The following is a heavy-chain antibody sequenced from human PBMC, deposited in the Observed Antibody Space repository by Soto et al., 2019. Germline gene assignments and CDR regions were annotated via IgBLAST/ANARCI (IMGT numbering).Heavy chain of an antibody. J-gene: IGHJ5*02. Sequence: GGSLRLSCAASGFTFSDYEMTWVRQAPGKGLEWVSYISSSGKTIHYSDSVKGRFTISRDNAKKSLSLQMNSLRAEDTAVYYCARGTIREVITLSFASWGQGTLVTVSS. V-gene: IGHV3-48*03. CDR2: ISSSGKTI. CDR1: GFTFSDYE. D-gene: IGHD3-3*01. CDR3: ARGTIREVITLSFAS.